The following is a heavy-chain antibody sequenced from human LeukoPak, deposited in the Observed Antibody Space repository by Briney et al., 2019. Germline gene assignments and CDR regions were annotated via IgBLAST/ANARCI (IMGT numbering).Heavy chain of an antibody. J-gene: IGHJ4*02. Sequence: TSVKVSFKASGFTFTSSPMQWLRQAGGQHLEWIGWSVVGSGNTNYAQKFQERVTITRDMSTSTAHMELSSLRSEDTAVYYCAADHCSGGSCYSVLWGQGTLVTVSS. V-gene: IGHV1-58*02. CDR3: AADHCSGGSCYSVL. CDR2: SVVGSGNT. D-gene: IGHD2-15*01. CDR1: GFTFTSSP.